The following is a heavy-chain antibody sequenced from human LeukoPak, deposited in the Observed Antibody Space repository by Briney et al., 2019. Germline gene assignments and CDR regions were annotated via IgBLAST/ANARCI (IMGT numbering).Heavy chain of an antibody. V-gene: IGHV4-34*01. J-gene: IGHJ4*02. CDR3: ARGGGPYRPLDY. CDR2: INHSGST. Sequence: SETLSLTCAVYGGSFSGYYWSWIRQPPGKGLEWIGEINHSGSTNYNPSLKSRVAISVDKSENHISLKLTSVTAADTAVYYCARGGGPYRPLDYSGQGTLVTVAS. CDR1: GGSFSGYY.